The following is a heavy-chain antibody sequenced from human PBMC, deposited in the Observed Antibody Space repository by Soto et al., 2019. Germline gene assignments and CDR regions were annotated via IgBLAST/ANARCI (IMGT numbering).Heavy chain of an antibody. J-gene: IGHJ1*01. CDR3: ARDPTKMTMVTNEHFQH. CDR1: GYTFTSYD. D-gene: IGHD4-17*01. V-gene: IGHV1-8*01. CDR2: MNPNSGNT. Sequence: ASVKVSCKASGYTFTSYDINWVRQATGQGLEWMGWMNPNSGNTVYAQKFQGRVTMTRNTSISTAYMELSSLRSEDTAVYYCARDPTKMTMVTNEHFQHWGQGTLVTVSS.